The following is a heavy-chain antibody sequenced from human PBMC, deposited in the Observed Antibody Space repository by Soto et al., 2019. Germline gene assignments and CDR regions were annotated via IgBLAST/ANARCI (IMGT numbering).Heavy chain of an antibody. D-gene: IGHD5-18*01. CDR2: ISAYNGNT. CDR3: ARVKYSTPYYYYYGMDV. CDR1: GYTFTSYG. V-gene: IGHV1-18*01. J-gene: IGHJ6*02. Sequence: QVQLVQSGAEVKKPGASVKVSCKASGYTFTSYGIGWVRQAPGQGLEWMGWISAYNGNTNYAQKLQGRVTMTTDTSTSTAYMELRSLRSDDTAVYYCARVKYSTPYYYYYGMDVWGQGTKVTVSS.